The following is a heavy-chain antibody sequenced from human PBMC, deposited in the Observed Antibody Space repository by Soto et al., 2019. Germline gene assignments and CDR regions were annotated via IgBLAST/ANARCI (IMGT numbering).Heavy chain of an antibody. Sequence: ASVKVSCKSSGYTFTRYYIPWVRQAPGQGLEWMGIINPSGGSTSYAQKFQGRVTMTRDTSTSTVYMELSSLRSEDTAVYYCAREGAWFDPWGQGTLVTVSS. J-gene: IGHJ5*02. CDR3: AREGAWFDP. CDR2: INPSGGST. V-gene: IGHV1-46*01. CDR1: GYTFTRYY. D-gene: IGHD1-26*01.